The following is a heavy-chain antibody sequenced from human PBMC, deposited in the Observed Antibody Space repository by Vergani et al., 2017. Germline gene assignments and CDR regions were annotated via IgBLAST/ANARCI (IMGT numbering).Heavy chain of an antibody. V-gene: IGHV1-69*06. CDR3: ARDLPPGY. Sequence: QVQLVQSGAEVKKPGSSVKVSCKASGGTFSSSAINWVRQAPGQGLEWMGGIIPIFDTADYAQKFQGRLTITADKSTSTAYMELSSLRSDDTAVYYCARDLPPGYRGQGTLVTVSS. CDR1: GGTFSSSA. J-gene: IGHJ4*02. CDR2: IIPIFDTA.